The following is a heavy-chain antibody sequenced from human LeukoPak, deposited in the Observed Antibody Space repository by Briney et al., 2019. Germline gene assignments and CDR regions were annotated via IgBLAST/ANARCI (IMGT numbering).Heavy chain of an antibody. J-gene: IGHJ5*02. CDR2: INHSGST. CDR1: GGSLSGYY. D-gene: IGHD6-19*01. Sequence: SETLSLTCAVYGGSLSGYYWSWIRQPPGKGLEWIGEINHSGSTNYNPSLKSRVTISVDTSKNQFSLKLSSVTAADTAVYYCARSTPLYSSGWYPNWFDPWGQGTLATVSS. CDR3: ARSTPLYSSGWYPNWFDP. V-gene: IGHV4-34*01.